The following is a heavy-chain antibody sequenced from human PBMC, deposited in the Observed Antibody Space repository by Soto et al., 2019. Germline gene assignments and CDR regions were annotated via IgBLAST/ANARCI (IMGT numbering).Heavy chain of an antibody. Sequence: GGSLRLSCAASGFTFSSYAMHWVRQAPGKGLEWAAVISYDGSNKYYADSVKGRFTISRDNSKNTLYLQMNSLRAEDTAVYYCARSCCSGGTQVPFDYWGQGTLVTVSS. D-gene: IGHD2-15*01. CDR1: GFTFSSYA. V-gene: IGHV3-30-3*01. CDR2: ISYDGSNK. CDR3: ARSCCSGGTQVPFDY. J-gene: IGHJ4*02.